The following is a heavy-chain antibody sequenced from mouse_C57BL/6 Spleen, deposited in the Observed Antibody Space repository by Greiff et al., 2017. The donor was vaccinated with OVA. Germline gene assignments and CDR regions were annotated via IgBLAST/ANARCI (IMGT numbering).Heavy chain of an antibody. CDR2: ISSGSSTI. D-gene: IGHD1-1*01. CDR1: GFTFSDYG. CDR3: ARNFITTVVAPFDY. J-gene: IGHJ2*01. Sequence: EVKLEESGGGLVKPGGSLKLSCAASGFTFSDYGMHWVRQAPEKGLEWVAYISSGSSTIYYADTVKGRFTISRDNAKNTLFLQMTSLRSEDTAMYYCARNFITTVVAPFDYWGQGTTLTVSS. V-gene: IGHV5-17*01.